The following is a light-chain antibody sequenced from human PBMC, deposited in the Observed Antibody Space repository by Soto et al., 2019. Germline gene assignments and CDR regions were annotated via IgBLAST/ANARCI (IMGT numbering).Light chain of an antibody. Sequence: EIVLTQSPAILSLSPGERATLSCRASQSVGTYLDWYQQKLGQAPRLLIYDASNRATGIPARFSGSGSGTDFTLTISSLEPEDFAVYYCQQRVNWLTFGGGTKVAL. CDR1: QSVGTY. V-gene: IGKV3-11*01. CDR2: DAS. J-gene: IGKJ4*01. CDR3: QQRVNWLT.